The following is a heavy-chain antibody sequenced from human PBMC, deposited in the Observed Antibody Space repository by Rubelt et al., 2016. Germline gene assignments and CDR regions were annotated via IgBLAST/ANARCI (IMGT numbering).Heavy chain of an antibody. J-gene: IGHJ5*02. Sequence: SSGEVKKPGASVKVSCKASGYAFNSYGISWVRQAPGQGLEWMGWISAKNGKTDYAQRVQGRVTMTTETSTSTAYMELSSLTSDDTAMYYCARDTYGTGRNNWFDPWGQGTLVTVSS. V-gene: IGHV1-18*01. CDR1: GYAFNSYG. CDR2: ISAKNGKT. D-gene: IGHD1-1*01. CDR3: ARDTYGTGRNNWFDP.